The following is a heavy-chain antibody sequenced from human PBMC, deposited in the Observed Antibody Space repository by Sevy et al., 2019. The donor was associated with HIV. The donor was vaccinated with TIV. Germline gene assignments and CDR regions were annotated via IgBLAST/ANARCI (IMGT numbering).Heavy chain of an antibody. CDR2: ITRKIDGETT. Sequence: GGSLRLSCAASGFTFSNSFMSWARQAPGRGLEWVGRITRKIDGETTLYAAPVKGRFTISRDDSRNTVYLQMDSLKIEDTAMYYCGTGDAYDVSGQGTTVTVSS. CDR3: GTGDAYDV. J-gene: IGHJ3*01. CDR1: GFTFSNSF. V-gene: IGHV3-15*06. D-gene: IGHD7-27*01.